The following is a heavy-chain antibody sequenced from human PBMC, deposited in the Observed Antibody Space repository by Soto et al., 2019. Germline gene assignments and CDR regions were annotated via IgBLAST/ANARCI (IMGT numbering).Heavy chain of an antibody. CDR2: ISAYNGNT. Sequence: GASVKVSCKASGYTFTSYGISWVRQAPGQGLEWMGWISAYNGNTNYAQKLQGRGTMTTDTSTSTAYMELRSLRSDDTAVYYCARTRGVTGYYYYYYMDVWGKGTTVTVSS. D-gene: IGHD1-20*01. J-gene: IGHJ6*03. V-gene: IGHV1-18*01. CDR1: GYTFTSYG. CDR3: ARTRGVTGYYYYYYMDV.